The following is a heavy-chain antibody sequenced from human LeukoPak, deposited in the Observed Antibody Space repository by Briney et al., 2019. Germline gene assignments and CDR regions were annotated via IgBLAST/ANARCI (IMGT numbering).Heavy chain of an antibody. J-gene: IGHJ4*02. CDR2: ISYDGSNK. Sequence: PGGSLRLSCAASGFTFSSYAMHWVRQAPGKGLEWVAVISYDGSNKYYADSVKGRFTISRDNSKNTLYLQMNSLRAEDTAVYYCASRPRRGEQPVGYWGQGTLVTVSS. CDR3: ASRPRRGEQPVGY. D-gene: IGHD3-16*01. V-gene: IGHV3-30*04. CDR1: GFTFSSYA.